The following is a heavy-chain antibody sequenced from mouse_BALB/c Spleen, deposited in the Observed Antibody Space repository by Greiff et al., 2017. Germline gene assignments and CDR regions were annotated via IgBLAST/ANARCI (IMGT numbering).Heavy chain of an antibody. J-gene: IGHJ3*01. CDR2: IDPSDSET. V-gene: IGHV1-69*02. CDR1: GYTFTSYW. CDR3: ARGAARAALFAY. Sequence: QVQLQQPGAELVKPGAPVKLSCKASGYTFTSYWMNWVKQRPGRGLEWIGRIDPSDSETHYNQKFKDKATLTVDKSSSTAYIQLSSLTSEDSAVYYCARGAARAALFAYWGQGTLVTVSA. D-gene: IGHD3-1*01.